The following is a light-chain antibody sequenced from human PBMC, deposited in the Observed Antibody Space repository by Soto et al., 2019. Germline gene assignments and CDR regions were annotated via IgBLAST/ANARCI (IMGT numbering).Light chain of an antibody. V-gene: IGKV1-5*01. CDR1: QTISSW. CDR3: QQLNSYPLT. J-gene: IGKJ4*01. Sequence: VHMNQSPCTLACSVGGRVTITLPASQTISSWLAWYQQKPGKAPKLLIYAASTLQGGVPSRFSGSGSGTEFTLTISSLQPEDFATYYCQQLNSYPLTFGGGTKVDIK. CDR2: AAS.